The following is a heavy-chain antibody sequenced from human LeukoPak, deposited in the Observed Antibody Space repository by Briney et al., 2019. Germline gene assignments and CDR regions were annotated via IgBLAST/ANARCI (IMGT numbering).Heavy chain of an antibody. CDR3: ARFGSSTTYYYYMDV. Sequence: SQTLSLTRTVAGGSISIYYWSWIRQPAGKGLEWIGRIYTSGSTNYNPSLKSRFTMSVDTSKNQFSLKLSSVTAADTAVYYCARFGSSTTYYYYMDVWGKGTTVTVSS. D-gene: IGHD2-2*01. CDR1: GGSISIYY. V-gene: IGHV4-4*07. CDR2: IYTSGST. J-gene: IGHJ6*03.